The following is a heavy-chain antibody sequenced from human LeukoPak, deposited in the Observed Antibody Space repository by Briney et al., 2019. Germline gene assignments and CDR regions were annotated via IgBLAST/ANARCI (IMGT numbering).Heavy chain of an antibody. J-gene: IGHJ6*02. Sequence: PGGSLRLSCAASGFTFSTSSMNWVRQAPGKGLEWVSSITSGRDYISYADSVRGRFTMSRANAKNSLYLQLNSLRAEDTAVYYCARDTSGMDVWGQGTTVTVSS. CDR3: ARDTSGMDV. V-gene: IGHV3-21*01. CDR1: GFTFSTSS. CDR2: ITSGRDYI.